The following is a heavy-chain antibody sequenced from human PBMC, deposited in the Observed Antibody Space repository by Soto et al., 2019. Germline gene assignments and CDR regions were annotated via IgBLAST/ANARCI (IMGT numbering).Heavy chain of an antibody. D-gene: IGHD2-21*01. CDR1: GCSVTGHP. J-gene: IGHJ4*02. CDR2: INPTRGAT. CDR3: LTREYYCACDQ. V-gene: IGHV1-2*02. Sequence: ASVKVSCKASGCSVTGHPNPWVRQAPGLGFEWIGFINPTRGATKVAQKFQGRLTAARDTSISTADMELSRLTSDDTAVYYCLTREYYCACDQWGQGTLVTVSS.